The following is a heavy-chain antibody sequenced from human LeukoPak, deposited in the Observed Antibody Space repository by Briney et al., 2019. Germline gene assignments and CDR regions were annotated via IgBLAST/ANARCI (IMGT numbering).Heavy chain of an antibody. V-gene: IGHV3-11*04. D-gene: IGHD3-22*01. CDR2: ISSSGSTI. CDR1: GFTFSDYY. J-gene: IGHJ4*02. Sequence: AGGSLRLSCAASGFTFSDYYMSWIRQAPGKGLEWVSYISSSGSTIYYADSVKGRFTISRDNAKNSLYPQMNSLRAEDTAVYYCARETYNYYDSSAYGDCWGQGTLVTVSS. CDR3: ARETYNYYDSSAYGDC.